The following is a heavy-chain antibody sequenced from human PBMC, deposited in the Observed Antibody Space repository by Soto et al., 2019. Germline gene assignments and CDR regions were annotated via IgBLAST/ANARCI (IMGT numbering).Heavy chain of an antibody. J-gene: IGHJ6*02. CDR1: GGSCSVYY. Sequence: SETLSLNCAVYGGSCSVYYWSWIRQPPGKGLEWIGEINHSGSTNYNPSLKSRVTISVDTSKNQFSLKLSSVTAADTAVYYCARGRKLRVVVVAATPPLGYGMDVWAQGTTVTV. CDR3: ARGRKLRVVVVAATPPLGYGMDV. D-gene: IGHD2-15*01. CDR2: INHSGST. V-gene: IGHV4-34*01.